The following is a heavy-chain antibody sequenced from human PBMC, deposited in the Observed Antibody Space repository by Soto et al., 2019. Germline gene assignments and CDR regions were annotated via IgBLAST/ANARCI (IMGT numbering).Heavy chain of an antibody. J-gene: IGHJ4*02. Sequence: QVQLVQSGAEVKKPRASVKVSCKASGYTFTSYAMHWVRQAPGQRLEWMGWINAGNGNTKYSQKFQGRVTITRDTSASAAYMELSSLRSEDTAVYYCASGAAAGLPFDYWGQGTLVTVSS. CDR1: GYTFTSYA. D-gene: IGHD6-13*01. V-gene: IGHV1-3*01. CDR3: ASGAAAGLPFDY. CDR2: INAGNGNT.